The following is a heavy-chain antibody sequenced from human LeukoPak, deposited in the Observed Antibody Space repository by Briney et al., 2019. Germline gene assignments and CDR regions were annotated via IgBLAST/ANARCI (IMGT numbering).Heavy chain of an antibody. CDR3: ARDMITAYYYDSSGFY. CDR1: GFTFSSYG. V-gene: IGHV3-23*01. J-gene: IGHJ4*02. CDR2: ISGSGGRT. D-gene: IGHD3-22*01. Sequence: GGSLRLSCAASGFTFSSYGMSWVRQAPGKGLEWVSAISGSGGRTYYADSVKGRFTISRDNAKNSLYLQMNSLRAEDTAVYYCARDMITAYYYDSSGFYWGQGTLVTVSS.